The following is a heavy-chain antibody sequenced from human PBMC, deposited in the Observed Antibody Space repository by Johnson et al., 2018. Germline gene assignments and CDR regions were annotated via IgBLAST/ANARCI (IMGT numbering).Heavy chain of an antibody. CDR3: AKVFRGSSWGPDAFDI. CDR1: GFTFSSYA. V-gene: IGHV3-23*04. Sequence: VQLVESGGGLVQPGGSLRLSCAASGFTFSSYAMSWVRQAPGKGLEWVSAISGSGGKKYYADSVKGRFTISRDNSKNTLYLHMNSLRAEDTAVYYCAKVFRGSSWGPDAFDIWGQGTMVTVSS. CDR2: ISGSGGKK. D-gene: IGHD6-13*01. J-gene: IGHJ3*02.